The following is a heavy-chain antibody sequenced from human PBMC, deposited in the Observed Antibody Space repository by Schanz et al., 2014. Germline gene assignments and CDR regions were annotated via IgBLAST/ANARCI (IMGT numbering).Heavy chain of an antibody. CDR2: ISGSGGST. CDR1: GFGFSSYS. CDR3: AKGRFGELSAFDI. J-gene: IGHJ3*02. D-gene: IGHD3-10*01. V-gene: IGHV3-23*04. Sequence: EVQLVESGGGLIQPGGSLRLSCAASGFGFSSYSMNWVRQAPGKGLQWVSAISGSGGSTYYADSVKGRFTISRDNSKNTLYLQMNSLRAEDTAVYYCAKGRFGELSAFDIWGQGTRVTVSS.